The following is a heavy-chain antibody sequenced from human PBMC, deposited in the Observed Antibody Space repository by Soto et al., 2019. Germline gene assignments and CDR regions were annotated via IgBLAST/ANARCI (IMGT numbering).Heavy chain of an antibody. CDR3: ARNCAAAHPLRFFDS. CDR1: GDSMSSSLYF. CDR2: IYNSGQT. D-gene: IGHD6-6*01. J-gene: IGHJ4*02. Sequence: SETLSLTCTVSGDSMSSSLYFWVWIRHPPGNGLEWIGNIYNSGQTYYNPSLKSRVSISVDTSKNQFYLQLSSVTAADTAVYYCARNCAAAHPLRFFDSWGQGSLVTVSA. V-gene: IGHV4-39*01.